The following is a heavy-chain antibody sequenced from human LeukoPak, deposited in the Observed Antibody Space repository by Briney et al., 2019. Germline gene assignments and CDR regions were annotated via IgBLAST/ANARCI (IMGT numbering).Heavy chain of an antibody. CDR1: GFTFSTYA. Sequence: AGGSLRLSCAASGFTFSTYAMSWVRQAPGKGLEGASTISGNGVSTYYANSVKGRLNISRENSKNTLWLQMNSLRAEDTALYYCAKPQYDSSWYYFDYWGQGTLVTVSS. D-gene: IGHD6-13*01. CDR2: ISGNGVST. CDR3: AKPQYDSSWYYFDY. V-gene: IGHV3-23*01. J-gene: IGHJ4*02.